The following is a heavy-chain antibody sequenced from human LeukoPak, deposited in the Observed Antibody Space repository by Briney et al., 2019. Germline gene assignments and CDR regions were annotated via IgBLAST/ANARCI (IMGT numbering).Heavy chain of an antibody. CDR1: GFTFSRYA. CDR2: FSGSGGST. J-gene: IGHJ5*02. Sequence: GGSLRLSCAASGFTFSRYAMRGVRQAPGKGLEGVSAFSGSGGSTYYADSVQGRFTISRDNSKNTLYLQMNSLRAEDTAVYYCAKEIGYGSGGNWFDPWGQGTLVTVSS. V-gene: IGHV3-23*01. D-gene: IGHD3-10*01. CDR3: AKEIGYGSGGNWFDP.